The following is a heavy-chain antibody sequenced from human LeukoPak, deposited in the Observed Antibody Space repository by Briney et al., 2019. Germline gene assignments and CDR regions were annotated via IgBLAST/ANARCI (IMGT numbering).Heavy chain of an antibody. CDR2: INPSGGST. CDR1: GYTFTSYY. Sequence: ASVKVSCKASGYTFTSYYMHWVRQAPGQGLEWMGIINPSGGSTSYAQKFQGRVTMTRDTSTSTVYMELSSLRSEDTAVYYCAASSSGIAADGAFDIWVQGTMVTVSS. V-gene: IGHV1-46*01. CDR3: AASSSGIAADGAFDI. J-gene: IGHJ3*02. D-gene: IGHD6-13*01.